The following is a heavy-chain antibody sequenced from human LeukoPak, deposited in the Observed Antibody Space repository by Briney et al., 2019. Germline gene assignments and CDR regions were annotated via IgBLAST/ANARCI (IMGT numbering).Heavy chain of an antibody. CDR1: GFTFSGHW. D-gene: IGHD1-14*01. CDR3: TRDRSRAEDD. J-gene: IGHJ4*02. V-gene: IGHV3-7*01. CDR2: INQGGSDK. Sequence: GGSLRLSCAASGFTFSGHWMSWVRQAPGKGLEWAANINQGGSDKYYVDSVKGRFTISRDNANNLLYLQMNSLRGEDTAVYYCTRDRSRAEDDWGQGTLVIVPS.